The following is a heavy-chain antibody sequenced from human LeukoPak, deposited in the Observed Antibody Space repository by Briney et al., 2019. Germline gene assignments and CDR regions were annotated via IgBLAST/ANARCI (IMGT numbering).Heavy chain of an antibody. J-gene: IGHJ4*02. CDR3: ARDVHRYYADY. D-gene: IGHD3-16*01. CDR2: ISYDGSNK. CDR1: GFTFSSYG. V-gene: IGHV3-30*03. Sequence: GGSLRLSCAASGFTFSSYGMHWVRQAPGKGLEWVAVISYDGSNKYYADSVKGRFTISRDNSKNTLYLQMNSLRAEDTAVYYCARDVHRYYADYWGQGTLVTVSS.